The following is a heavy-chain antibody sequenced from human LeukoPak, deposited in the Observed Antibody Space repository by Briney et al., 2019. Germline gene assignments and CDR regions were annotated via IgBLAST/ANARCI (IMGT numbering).Heavy chain of an antibody. D-gene: IGHD3-10*01. CDR2: IYISGTT. CDR1: GGSISSHY. Sequence: SETLSLTCTVSGGSISSHYWSWIRQPAGKGLEWIGRIYISGTTNYNPSLKSRVTMSLDTSKNQITLKLTSVTAADTAVYYCARLGYDSGTRGHDPWGQGTLVTVSS. CDR3: ARLGYDSGTRGHDP. V-gene: IGHV4-4*07. J-gene: IGHJ5*02.